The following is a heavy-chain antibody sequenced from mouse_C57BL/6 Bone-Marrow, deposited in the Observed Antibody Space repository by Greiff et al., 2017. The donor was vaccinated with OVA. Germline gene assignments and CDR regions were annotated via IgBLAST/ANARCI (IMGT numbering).Heavy chain of an antibody. Sequence: QVQLQQSGPGLVAPSQSLSITYTVSGFSLTSYGVDWVRQPPGKGLEWLGVIWGGGSTNYNSALMSRLSISKDNSKSQVFLKMNSLQTDDTAMYYCAKHEDYYGSSSFDAMDYWGQGTSVTVSS. J-gene: IGHJ4*01. D-gene: IGHD1-1*01. CDR1: GFSLTSYG. CDR2: IWGGGST. V-gene: IGHV2-9*01. CDR3: AKHEDYYGSSSFDAMDY.